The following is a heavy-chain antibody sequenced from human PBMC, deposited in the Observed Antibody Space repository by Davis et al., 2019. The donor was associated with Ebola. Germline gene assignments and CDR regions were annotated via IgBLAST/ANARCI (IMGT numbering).Heavy chain of an antibody. D-gene: IGHD6-13*01. J-gene: IGHJ4*02. CDR1: GGSISSSSYY. Sequence: SETLSLTCTVSGGSISSSSYYWGWIRQPPGKGLEWIGSIYYSGSTYYNPSLKSRVTISVDTSMNQFSLLLNSVTAADTAVYYCARQRVIEAGTGFDYWGQGTLVTVSS. V-gene: IGHV4-39*01. CDR3: ARQRVIEAGTGFDY. CDR2: IYYSGST.